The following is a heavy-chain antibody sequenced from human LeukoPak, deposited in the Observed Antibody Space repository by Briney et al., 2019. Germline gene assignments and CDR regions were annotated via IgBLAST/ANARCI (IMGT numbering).Heavy chain of an antibody. V-gene: IGHV3-21*01. Sequence: GGSLRLSCAASGFTLRSYTMNWVRQAPGKGLEWVSSIGISSNKIYYADSVKGRFTISRDNAKNSLYLQMNSLRAEDTAVYYCARDGYDILTGYWGSRANSYFDYWGQGTLVTVSS. J-gene: IGHJ4*02. CDR1: GFTLRSYT. D-gene: IGHD3-9*01. CDR2: IGISSNKI. CDR3: ARDGYDILTGYWGSRANSYFDY.